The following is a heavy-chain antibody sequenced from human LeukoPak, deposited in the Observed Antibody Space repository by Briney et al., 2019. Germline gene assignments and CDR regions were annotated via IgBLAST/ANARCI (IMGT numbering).Heavy chain of an antibody. CDR1: GFTFSSYW. J-gene: IGHJ4*02. Sequence: GGSLRLSCAASGFTFSSYWMSWVRQSPGKGLEWVANINQDGSENHYADSVKGRFTISRDNAKNSVFVQMNGLRVEDTAVYYCVRAGGSSWSDFWGQGTLVNVSS. V-gene: IGHV3-7*01. D-gene: IGHD6-13*01. CDR3: VRAGGSSWSDF. CDR2: INQDGSEN.